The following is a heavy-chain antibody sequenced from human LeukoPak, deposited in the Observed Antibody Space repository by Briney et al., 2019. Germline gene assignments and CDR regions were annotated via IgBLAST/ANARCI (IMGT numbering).Heavy chain of an antibody. J-gene: IGHJ4*02. V-gene: IGHV3-30-3*01. CDR3: ARQDY. Sequence: GGSLRLSCAASGFTFSSYAMHWVRQAPGKGPEWVAVISYDGSNKYYADSVKGRFTISRDNSKNTLYLQMNSLRAEDTAVYYCARQDYWGQGTLVTVSS. CDR2: ISYDGSNK. CDR1: GFTFSSYA.